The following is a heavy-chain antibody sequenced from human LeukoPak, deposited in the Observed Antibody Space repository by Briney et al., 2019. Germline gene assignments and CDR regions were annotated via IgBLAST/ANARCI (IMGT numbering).Heavy chain of an antibody. D-gene: IGHD6-19*01. J-gene: IGHJ4*02. CDR2: ISHDGSNK. CDR1: GFTFSSYD. V-gene: IGHV3-30*18. Sequence: GGSLRLSCAASGFTFSSYDMHWVRQAPGKGLEWVAVISHDGSNKYYADSVKGRFTISRDNSKNTPYLQMNSLRAEDTAVYYCANTIVVAGTREYWGQGTLVTVSS. CDR3: ANTIVVAGTREY.